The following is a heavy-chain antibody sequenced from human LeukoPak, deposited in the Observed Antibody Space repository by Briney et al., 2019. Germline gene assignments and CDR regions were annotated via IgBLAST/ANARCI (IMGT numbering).Heavy chain of an antibody. CDR2: IIPILGIA. CDR3: SGWCSSTSCYDRDCYYYGMDV. D-gene: IGHD2-2*01. CDR1: GGTFSSYT. J-gene: IGHJ6*02. Sequence: ASVKVSCKASGGTFSSYTISWVRQAPGQGLEWMGRIIPILGIANYAQKFQGRVTITADKSTSTAYMELSSLRSEDTAVYYCSGWCSSTSCYDRDCYYYGMDVWGQGTTVTVSS. V-gene: IGHV1-69*02.